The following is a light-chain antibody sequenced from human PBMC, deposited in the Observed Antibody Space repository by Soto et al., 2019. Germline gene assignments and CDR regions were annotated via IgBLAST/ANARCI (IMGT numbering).Light chain of an antibody. Sequence: EIQMTQSPSTLSASVGDRVTITCRASQSISIWLAWYQQKPGKAAKILIYKASSLESGVPSRFSGSGSGTEFTLTISSLQPDDFATYYCQQYSTYTPRTFGQGTKVDIK. V-gene: IGKV1-5*03. CDR1: QSISIW. J-gene: IGKJ1*01. CDR2: KAS. CDR3: QQYSTYTPRT.